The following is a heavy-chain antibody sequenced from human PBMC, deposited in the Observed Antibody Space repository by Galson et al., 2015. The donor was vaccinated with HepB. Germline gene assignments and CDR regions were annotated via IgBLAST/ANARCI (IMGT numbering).Heavy chain of an antibody. CDR3: ARPTYSSGPVDY. J-gene: IGHJ4*02. Sequence: QSGAEVKKPGESLKISCKGSGYNFPNYWIGWVRQMPGKGLEWMGIIYPGDSDTRYSPPFQGQVTFSADKSISTAYLQWSSLKASDTAIYYCARPTYSSGPVDYWGQGTLVTVSS. V-gene: IGHV5-51*01. D-gene: IGHD6-19*01. CDR2: IYPGDSDT. CDR1: GYNFPNYW.